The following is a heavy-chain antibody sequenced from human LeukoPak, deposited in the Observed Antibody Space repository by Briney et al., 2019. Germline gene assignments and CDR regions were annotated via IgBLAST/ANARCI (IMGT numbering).Heavy chain of an antibody. CDR3: ARESLRFLESDV. V-gene: IGHV4-38-2*02. CDR1: GYSISSGYY. D-gene: IGHD3-3*01. J-gene: IGHJ6*04. CDR2: IYHSGST. Sequence: SETLSLTFAVSGYSISSGYYWGWIRQPPGKGLEWIGSIYHSGSTYYNPSLKSRVTMSVDTSKNQFSLKLSSVTAADTAVYYCARESLRFLESDVWGKGTTVTVSS.